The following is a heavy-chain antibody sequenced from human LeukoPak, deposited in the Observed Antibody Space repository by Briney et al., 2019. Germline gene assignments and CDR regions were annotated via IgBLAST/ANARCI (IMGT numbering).Heavy chain of an antibody. CDR2: IHYSGST. J-gene: IGHJ5*02. D-gene: IGHD3-22*01. CDR3: ARGWYYYDSGGYSWFDP. V-gene: IGHV4-59*01. Sequence: SETLSLTCTVSGGSISRDYWSWIRQPPGKGLEWIGNIHYSGSTNYNPSLKSRVTISVNTSKNQFSLKLSSVTAADTAVYYCARGWYYYDSGGYSWFDPWGQGTLVTVSS. CDR1: GGSISRDY.